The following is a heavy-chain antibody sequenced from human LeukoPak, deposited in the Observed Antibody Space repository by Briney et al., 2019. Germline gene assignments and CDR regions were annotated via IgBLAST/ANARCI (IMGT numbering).Heavy chain of an antibody. J-gene: IGHJ3*02. Sequence: PSETLSLTCTVSGGSISSSSYYWSWIRQPPEKGLEWIGYIYYSGSTNYNPSLKSRVTISLDTSKNQFSLNLSSVTAADTAVYYCARGPDARSNDAFDIWGQGTMVTVSS. V-gene: IGHV4-61*01. CDR1: GGSISSSSYY. D-gene: IGHD1-14*01. CDR2: IYYSGST. CDR3: ARGPDARSNDAFDI.